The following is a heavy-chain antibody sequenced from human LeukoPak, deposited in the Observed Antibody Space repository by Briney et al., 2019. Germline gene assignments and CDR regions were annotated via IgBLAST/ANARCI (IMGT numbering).Heavy chain of an antibody. D-gene: IGHD6-19*01. CDR1: GFTFSSYW. J-gene: IGHJ4*02. CDR2: INSDGSST. CDR3: ARAVYSSGWLDY. V-gene: IGHV3-74*01. Sequence: PGGSLRLSCAASGFTFSSYWMHWVRQAPGKGLVWVSRINSDGSSTSYADSVKGRFTISRDNAENTLYLQMNSLRAEDTAVYYCARAVYSSGWLDYWGQGTLVTVSS.